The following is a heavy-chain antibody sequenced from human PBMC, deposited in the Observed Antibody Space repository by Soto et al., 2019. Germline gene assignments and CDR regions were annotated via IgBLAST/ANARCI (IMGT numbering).Heavy chain of an antibody. D-gene: IGHD6-13*01. CDR3: XXHDSAAAGLSYYYYYYGMDV. CDR2: IYPGDSDT. CDR1: GYSFTSYW. V-gene: IGHV5-51*01. Sequence: SLKISCKGSGYSFTSYWIGWVRQMPGKGLEWMGIIYPGDSDTRYSPSFQGQVTISADKSISTAYLQWSSLKASDTAMYYCXXHDSAAAGLSYYYYYYGMDVWGQGTTVTVS. J-gene: IGHJ6*02.